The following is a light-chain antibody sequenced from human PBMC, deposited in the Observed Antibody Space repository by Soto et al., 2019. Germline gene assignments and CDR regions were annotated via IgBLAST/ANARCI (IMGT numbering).Light chain of an antibody. CDR2: AVS. CDR1: SSDVGGYNY. CDR3: TSYAGGNNFDVV. J-gene: IGLJ2*01. Sequence: QSALTQPPSASGSPGQSVTISCTGTSSDVGGYNYVSWYQHHPGKAPKLMIFAVSERPSGVPDRFSGSKSGNTASLTVSGLQPEDEADYYCTSYAGGNNFDVVFGGGTKVTVL. V-gene: IGLV2-8*01.